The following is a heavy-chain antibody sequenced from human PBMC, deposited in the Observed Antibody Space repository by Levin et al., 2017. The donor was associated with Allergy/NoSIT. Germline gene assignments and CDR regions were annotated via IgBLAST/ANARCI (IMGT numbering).Heavy chain of an antibody. J-gene: IGHJ6*02. D-gene: IGHD2/OR15-2a*01. CDR1: GGSISDDSYY. V-gene: IGHV4-39*07. Sequence: ETLSLTCTVSGGSISDDSYYWAWVRQPPGKGLEWVGSIYYDGSAYYNPSLKTRLTISVDTSKNQFSLRVNSVIAADTAVYYCAGEPNSPYYYHYGLDVWGPGTTVTVSS. CDR3: AGEPNSPYYYHYGLDV. CDR2: IYYDGSA.